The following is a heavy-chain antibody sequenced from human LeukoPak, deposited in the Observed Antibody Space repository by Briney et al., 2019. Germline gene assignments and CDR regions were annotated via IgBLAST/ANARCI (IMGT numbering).Heavy chain of an antibody. CDR2: ISAYNGNT. Sequence: SVNVSCMASRYTFTSYGISWVRQAAGQEVEWMGWISAYNGNTNYAQELQCRVTMTTDTPTSTAYMELRSLRSDDTAVYYCASHVMTEFDYWGQGTPVTVSS. D-gene: IGHD3-10*01. V-gene: IGHV1-18*01. CDR1: RYTFTSYG. CDR3: ASHVMTEFDY. J-gene: IGHJ4*02.